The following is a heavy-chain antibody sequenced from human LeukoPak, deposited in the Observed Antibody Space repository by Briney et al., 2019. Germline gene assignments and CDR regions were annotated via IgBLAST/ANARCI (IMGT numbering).Heavy chain of an antibody. V-gene: IGHV5-51*01. CDR3: ARLIGSGSYYGDY. J-gene: IGHJ4*02. CDR2: IYPSDSGT. CDR1: GYSFTSYW. D-gene: IGHD3-10*01. Sequence: GESLKISCKGSGYSFTSYWIGWVRQMHAKGLEWMGIIYPSDSGTRYSPSFQVQVTISADKSISTAYLQWSSLKASDTAMYYCARLIGSGSYYGDYWGQGTLVTVSS.